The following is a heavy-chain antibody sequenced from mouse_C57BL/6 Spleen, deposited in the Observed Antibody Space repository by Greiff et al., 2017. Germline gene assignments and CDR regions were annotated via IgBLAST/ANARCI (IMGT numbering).Heavy chain of an antibody. Sequence: QVQLQQSGAELVRPGASVKLSCKASGYTFTDYYINWVKQRPGQGLEWIARIYPGSGNTYYNEKFKGKATLTAEKSSSTAYMQLSSLTSEDSAVYFCARRGDYYGYWYFDVWGTGTTVTVSS. D-gene: IGHD2-1*01. CDR3: ARRGDYYGYWYFDV. V-gene: IGHV1-76*01. CDR2: IYPGSGNT. CDR1: GYTFTDYY. J-gene: IGHJ1*03.